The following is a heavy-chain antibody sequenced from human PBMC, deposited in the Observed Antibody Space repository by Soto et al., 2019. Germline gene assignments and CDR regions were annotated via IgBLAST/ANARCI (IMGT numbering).Heavy chain of an antibody. V-gene: IGHV3-33*02. D-gene: IGHD2-8*01. J-gene: IGHJ4*02. CDR1: GFTFSDYG. Sequence: QAHLVESGGSVVQPGRSLRLSCTASGFTFSDYGMHWFRQAPGKGLEWVAVIWFDGSNKYHADSVKGRFTISRDNSRKTLFLHMNSLRAEDTAVYFCVRDREPWRWLVVPPSDIWGQGTLVTVSS. CDR2: IWFDGSNK. CDR3: VRDREPWRWLVVPPSDI.